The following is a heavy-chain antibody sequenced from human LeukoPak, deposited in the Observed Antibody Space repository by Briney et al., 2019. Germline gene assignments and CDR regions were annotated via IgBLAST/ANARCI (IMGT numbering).Heavy chain of an antibody. D-gene: IGHD2-2*01. CDR1: GFTFSSYA. CDR3: ARDHAYAFDI. CDR2: ITGSGGRT. V-gene: IGHV3-23*01. Sequence: PGGSLRLSCAASGFTFSSYAMNWVRQAPGKGLEWVSAITGSGGRTYYADSVKGRFTISRDNSKNTLYLQMNSLRAEDTAVYYCARDHAYAFDIWGQGTLVTVSS. J-gene: IGHJ3*02.